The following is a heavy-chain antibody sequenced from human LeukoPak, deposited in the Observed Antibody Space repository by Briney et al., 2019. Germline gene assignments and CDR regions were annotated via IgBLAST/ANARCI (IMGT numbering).Heavy chain of an antibody. CDR1: GGSISPYY. CDR3: ARNAAVATSRSWFDP. Sequence: PSETLSLTCSVPGGSISPYYWTWIRQPPGEGLDWIGYIYHRGSTNYNPSLESRVTMSVDTSKNKFTLKLSSVTAADTAVYYCARNAAVATSRSWFDPWGQGSLVTVSS. V-gene: IGHV4-59*08. J-gene: IGHJ5*02. CDR2: IYHRGST. D-gene: IGHD6-19*01.